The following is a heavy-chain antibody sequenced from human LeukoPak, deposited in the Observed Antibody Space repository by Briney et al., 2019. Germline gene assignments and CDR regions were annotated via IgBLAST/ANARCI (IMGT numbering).Heavy chain of an antibody. V-gene: IGHV1-3*01. CDR3: ARAGTPYGSGERGFDY. CDR1: GYTFTSYA. J-gene: IGHJ4*02. D-gene: IGHD3-10*01. CDR2: INAGNGNT. Sequence: GASVKVSCKASGYTFTSYAMHWVRQAPGQRLEWMGWINAGNGNTKYSQKFQGRVTITRDTSASTAYMELSSLRSEDTAVYYCARAGTPYGSGERGFDYWGQGTLVTVSS.